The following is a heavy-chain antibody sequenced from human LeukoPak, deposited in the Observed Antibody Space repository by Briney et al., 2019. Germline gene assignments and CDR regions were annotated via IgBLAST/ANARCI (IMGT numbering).Heavy chain of an antibody. V-gene: IGHV3-21*01. J-gene: IGHJ4*02. CDR1: GFTFRNYR. D-gene: IGHD3-10*01. CDR3: VRDRWFGGSHISSFDY. CDR2: ISSSSIYI. Sequence: PGGSLRLSCAASGFTFRNYRMNWVRQAPGKGLEWVSSISSSSIYIYYADSLKGRFTISRDNAKNSLYLQMNSLRAEDTAVYYCVRDRWFGGSHISSFDYWGQGTLVTVSS.